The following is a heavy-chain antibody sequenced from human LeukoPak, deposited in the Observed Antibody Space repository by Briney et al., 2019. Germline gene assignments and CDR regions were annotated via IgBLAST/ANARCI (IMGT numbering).Heavy chain of an antibody. J-gene: IGHJ5*02. D-gene: IGHD6-6*01. CDR3: ARAYLYSIAARPNWFDP. Sequence: SETLSLTCAVYGGSFSGYYWSWIRQPPGKGLEWIGEINHSGSTNYNPSLKSRVTISVDTSKNQFSLKLSSVTAADTAVCYCARAYLYSIAARPNWFDPWGQGTLVTVSS. CDR2: INHSGST. V-gene: IGHV4-34*01. CDR1: GGSFSGYY.